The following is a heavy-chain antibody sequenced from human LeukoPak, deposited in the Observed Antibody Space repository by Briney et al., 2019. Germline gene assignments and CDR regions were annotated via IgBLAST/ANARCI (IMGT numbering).Heavy chain of an antibody. CDR3: ARGHYSSGWYGERGTLWFDP. J-gene: IGHJ5*02. CDR2: IFYIGST. CDR1: GGSTTSYY. D-gene: IGHD6-19*01. Sequence: SETLSLTCTVSGGSTTSYYWSWIRHPPGKGLEWIGYIFYIGSTNYNPSLKSRVTMSVDTSKNQFSLKLSSVTAADTAVYYCARGHYSSGWYGERGTLWFDPWGQGTLVTVSS. V-gene: IGHV4-59*01.